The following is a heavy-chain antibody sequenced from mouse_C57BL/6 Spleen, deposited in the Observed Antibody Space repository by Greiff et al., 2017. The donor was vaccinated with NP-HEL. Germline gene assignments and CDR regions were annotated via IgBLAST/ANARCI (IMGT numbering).Heavy chain of an antibody. V-gene: IGHV1-82*01. CDR1: GYAFSSSW. J-gene: IGHJ4*01. CDR3: ARHMVTTGYYYAMDY. CDR2: IYPGDGDT. Sequence: QVQLKQSGPELVKPGASVKISCKASGYAFSSSWMNWVKQRPGKGLVWIGRIYPGDGDTNYNGKFKGKATLTADTSSSTAYMQRSSLTSEDSAVYFCARHMVTTGYYYAMDYWGQGTSVTVSS. D-gene: IGHD2-2*01.